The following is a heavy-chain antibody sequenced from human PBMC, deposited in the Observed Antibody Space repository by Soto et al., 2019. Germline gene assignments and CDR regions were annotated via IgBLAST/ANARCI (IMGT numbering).Heavy chain of an antibody. V-gene: IGHV4-59*01. CDR3: ARDQYYDFWSAKQGYYGMDV. Sequence: PSETLSVTCTVSGGCISSYYWSWIRQPPGKRLEWFGYLYYSGSTNYNPSLKSRVTLSGDTSKNQFALKLSSVTASDTAVYYCARDQYYDFWSAKQGYYGMDVGGQGTTVTVSS. D-gene: IGHD3-3*01. J-gene: IGHJ6*02. CDR1: GGCISSYY. CDR2: LYYSGST.